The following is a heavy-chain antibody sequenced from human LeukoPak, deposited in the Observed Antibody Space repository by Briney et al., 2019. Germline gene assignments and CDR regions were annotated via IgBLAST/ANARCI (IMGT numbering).Heavy chain of an antibody. D-gene: IGHD1-26*01. CDR2: IHYSGST. CDR1: GGSFSGYY. J-gene: IGHJ4*02. V-gene: IGHV4-59*08. Sequence: SETLSLTCAVYGGSFSGYYWSWIRQPPGKALEWIGYIHYSGSTNYNPSLKSRVTISVDTSKNQFSLKLSSVTAADTAVYYCARQSRGSYYLFDNWGQGTLVTVSS. CDR3: ARQSRGSYYLFDN.